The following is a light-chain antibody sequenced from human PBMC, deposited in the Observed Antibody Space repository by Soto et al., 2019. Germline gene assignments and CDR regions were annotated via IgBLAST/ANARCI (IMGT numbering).Light chain of an antibody. Sequence: EIVLTQSPGTLSLSPGERATLSCRASQSVSNNYLAWYQQKPGQAPRLLIYSASSRATGIPDSFSGGGSGTDFTLTISRLEPEDFAVYYCQKYGSSPYSFGQGTKVEIK. V-gene: IGKV3-20*01. CDR1: QSVSNNY. CDR3: QKYGSSPYS. CDR2: SAS. J-gene: IGKJ2*01.